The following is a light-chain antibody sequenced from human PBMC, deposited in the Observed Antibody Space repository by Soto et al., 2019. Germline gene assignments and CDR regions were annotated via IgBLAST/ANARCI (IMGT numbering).Light chain of an antibody. V-gene: IGLV1-44*01. CDR1: SSNIGSNT. CDR2: SNN. Sequence: QSVLTQPPSASGTPGRRVLISCSGSSSNIGSNTVNWYQQLPGTAPKLLIYSNNHRPSGVPGRFSGSKSGTSASLAISGLQSDDEADYYCAAWDDSLNGYVFATGTKLPVL. CDR3: AAWDDSLNGYV. J-gene: IGLJ1*01.